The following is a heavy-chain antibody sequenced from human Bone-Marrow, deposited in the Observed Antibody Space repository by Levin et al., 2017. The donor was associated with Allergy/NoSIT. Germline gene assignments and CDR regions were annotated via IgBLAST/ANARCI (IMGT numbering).Heavy chain of an antibody. J-gene: IGHJ4*02. Sequence: PGGSLRLSCVASGFTFSNYWMHWVRQAPGKGLVWVSCINDDGRSSSYADAVKGRITISRDNANNTLFLQMNSLRVEDTAVYYCARGGHRIAAGAHFEYWGQGTLATVSS. CDR2: INDDGRSS. V-gene: IGHV3-74*01. D-gene: IGHD6-13*01. CDR1: GFTFSNYW. CDR3: ARGGHRIAAGAHFEY.